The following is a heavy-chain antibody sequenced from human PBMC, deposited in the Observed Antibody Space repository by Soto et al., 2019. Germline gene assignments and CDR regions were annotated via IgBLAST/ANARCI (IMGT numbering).Heavy chain of an antibody. J-gene: IGHJ4*02. CDR1: GFTFSSYS. CDR2: ISSSSSYI. V-gene: IGHV3-21*01. Sequence: GGSLRLSCAASGFTFSSYSMNWVRQAPGKGLEWVSSISSSSSYIYYADSVKGRFTISRDNAKNSLYLQMNSLRAEDTAVYYCARETGGLYNFDYWGQGTLVTVSS. D-gene: IGHD2-15*01. CDR3: ARETGGLYNFDY.